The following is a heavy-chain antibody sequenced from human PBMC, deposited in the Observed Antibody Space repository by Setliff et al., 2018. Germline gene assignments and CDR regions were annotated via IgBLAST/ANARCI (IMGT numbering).Heavy chain of an antibody. CDR2: IITSTGKT. D-gene: IGHD2-2*01. Sequence: ASVKVSCKASGYTFTNFGFHWLRQAPGQRLEWMAMIITSTGKTSYAQKFQGRVTVTTDTYTGTGYMELRSLTSDDTAVYFCARFGGSCSSSSCYASDLWGQGTMVTVSS. V-gene: IGHV1-18*01. CDR3: ARFGGSCSSSSCYASDL. CDR1: GYTFTNFG. J-gene: IGHJ3*01.